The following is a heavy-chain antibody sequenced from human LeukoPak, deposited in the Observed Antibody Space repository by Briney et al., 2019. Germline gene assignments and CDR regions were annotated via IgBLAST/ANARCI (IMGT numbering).Heavy chain of an antibody. Sequence: GGSLRLSCAASGFTFSSYAMSWVRQAPEKGLEWVANIKEDGSEKYYVDSVKGRFTISRDNSKNSLYLQMNSLRAEDTAVYYCARLSYYVNSWFDPWGQGTLVTVSS. CDR2: IKEDGSEK. CDR1: GFTFSSYA. CDR3: ARLSYYVNSWFDP. D-gene: IGHD3-10*02. V-gene: IGHV3-7*01. J-gene: IGHJ5*02.